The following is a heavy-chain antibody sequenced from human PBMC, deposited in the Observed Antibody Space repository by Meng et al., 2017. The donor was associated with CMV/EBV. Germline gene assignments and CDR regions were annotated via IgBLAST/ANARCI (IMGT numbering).Heavy chain of an antibody. D-gene: IGHD3-3*01. CDR3: AGSSLRFLELDYYYYGMDV. CDR2: IYYSGST. CDR1: GGSISSGGYY. V-gene: IGHV4-61*08. Sequence: GSLSLSCTVSGGSISSGGYYWSWIRQPPGKGLEWIGYIYYSGSTNYNPSLKSRVTISVDTSKNQFSLKLSSVTAADTAVYYCAGSSLRFLELDYYYYGMDVWGQGTTVTVSS. J-gene: IGHJ6*02.